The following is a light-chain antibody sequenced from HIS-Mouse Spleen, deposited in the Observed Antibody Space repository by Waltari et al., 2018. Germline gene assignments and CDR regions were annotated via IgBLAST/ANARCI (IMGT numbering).Light chain of an antibody. CDR1: SLRSYY. V-gene: IGLV3-19*01. CDR2: GKN. J-gene: IGLJ3*02. Sequence: SSELTQDPAVSVALGQTVRITCQGDSLRSYYASWYQQKPGQAPVLVIHGKNNRPSGIPDGFSGSSSGKTASLTITGAQAEDEADYYCNSRDSSGNHWVFGGGTKLTVL. CDR3: NSRDSSGNHWV.